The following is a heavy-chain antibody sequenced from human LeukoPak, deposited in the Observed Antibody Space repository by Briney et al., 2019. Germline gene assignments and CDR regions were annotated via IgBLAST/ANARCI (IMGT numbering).Heavy chain of an antibody. V-gene: IGHV1-46*01. CDR3: AREGSSGWYVDY. CDR2: INPSGGST. J-gene: IGHJ4*02. Sequence: WASVKVSCKASGYTFTSYYMHWVRQAPGQGLEWMGIINPSGGSTSYAQKFQGRVTTTRDTSTSTVYMELSSLRSEDTAVYYCAREGSSGWYVDYWGQGTLVTVSS. CDR1: GYTFTSYY. D-gene: IGHD6-19*01.